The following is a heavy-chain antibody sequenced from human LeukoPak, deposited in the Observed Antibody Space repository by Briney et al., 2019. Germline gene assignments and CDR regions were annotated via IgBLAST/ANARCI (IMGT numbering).Heavy chain of an antibody. J-gene: IGHJ3*02. CDR3: ARDESPRSGTTWYDGFDI. CDR1: GLTFSNYW. CDR2: IKQDGSDK. V-gene: IGHV3-7*04. Sequence: PGGSLRLSCAVSGLTFSNYWMTWVRQAPGRGLEWVANIKQDGSDKNYVDSVKGRFTISRDNAKNSLYLEMNSLRAEDTAVYYCARDESPRSGTTWYDGFDIWGQGTMVTVSS. D-gene: IGHD2-2*01.